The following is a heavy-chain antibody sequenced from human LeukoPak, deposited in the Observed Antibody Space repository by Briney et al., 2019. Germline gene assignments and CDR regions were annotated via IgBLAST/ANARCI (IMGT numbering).Heavy chain of an antibody. J-gene: IGHJ4*02. CDR1: GFIFTDAW. V-gene: IGHV3-15*01. D-gene: IGHD6-6*01. Sequence: PGGSLRLSCAASGFIFTDAWMSWVRQAPGKGLEWVGRIKTKTDGGTTDYAAPVKGRFTISRDDAKNSLYLQMSSLRAEDTAIYYCARDRVDYSSSLGYWGQGTLVTVSS. CDR3: ARDRVDYSSSLGY. CDR2: IKTKTDGGTT.